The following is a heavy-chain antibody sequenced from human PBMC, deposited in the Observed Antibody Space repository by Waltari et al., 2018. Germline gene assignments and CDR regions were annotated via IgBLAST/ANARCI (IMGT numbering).Heavy chain of an antibody. D-gene: IGHD6-6*01. CDR2: INQDGSVK. V-gene: IGHV3-7*01. CDR3: ARIGYSSSSFDY. Sequence: EVQLVESGGGLVQPGGSLRLSCATSGFTFSDYWMTWVRQAPGKGLEWVANINQDGSVKYYVDSVKGRFTISRDNAKKLVYLQMNSLRGEDRAFYYCARIGYSSSSFDYWGQGTLVTVSS. J-gene: IGHJ4*02. CDR1: GFTFSDYW.